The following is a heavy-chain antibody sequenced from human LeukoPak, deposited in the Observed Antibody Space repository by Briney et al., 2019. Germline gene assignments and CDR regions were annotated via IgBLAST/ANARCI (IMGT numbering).Heavy chain of an antibody. CDR2: IYYNART. D-gene: IGHD3-10*01. J-gene: IGHJ4*02. CDR3: ARVRSSGEPHLDF. V-gene: IGHV4-39*07. Sequence: SETLSLTCTISSGSISSSSYYWGWIRQPPGQGLEWIGSIYYNARTSYNPSLKSRVTISVDASKNRFSLRLTSVTAADTAVYYCARVRSSGEPHLDFWGQGTLVTVSS. CDR1: SGSISSSSYY.